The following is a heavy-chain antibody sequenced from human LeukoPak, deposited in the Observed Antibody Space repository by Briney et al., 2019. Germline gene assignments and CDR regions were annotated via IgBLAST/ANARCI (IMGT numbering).Heavy chain of an antibody. V-gene: IGHV4-34*01. Sequence: PSETLSLTCAVYGGSFSGCYWSWIRQPPGKGLEWIGEINHSGSTNYNPSLKSRVTISVDTSKNQFSLKLSSVTAADTAVYYCARGGPMDYIWGSYRYRKDLHFDYWGQGTLVTVSS. D-gene: IGHD3-16*02. CDR1: GGSFSGCY. CDR2: INHSGST. J-gene: IGHJ4*02. CDR3: ARGGPMDYIWGSYRYRKDLHFDY.